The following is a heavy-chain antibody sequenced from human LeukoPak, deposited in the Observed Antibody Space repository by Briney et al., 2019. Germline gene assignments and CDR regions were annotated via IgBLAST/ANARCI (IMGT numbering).Heavy chain of an antibody. J-gene: IGHJ4*02. CDR3: ATTNDGGGYQWGDFFDF. V-gene: IGHV1-69*04. CDR1: GGTSNSHA. CDR2: IIPNLGTT. D-gene: IGHD3-22*01. Sequence: SVKVSCKASGGTSNSHAIGWVRQPPGQGLDWRGRIIPNLGTTNRAQNFQDRVTLTADKSTNTAYMELTSLTSDDTAVYYCATTNDGGGYQWGDFFDFWGQGTLVTVSS.